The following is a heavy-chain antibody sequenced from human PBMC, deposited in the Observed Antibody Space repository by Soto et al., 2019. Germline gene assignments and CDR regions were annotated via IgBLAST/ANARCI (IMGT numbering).Heavy chain of an antibody. J-gene: IGHJ6*02. CDR1: GFTFSSYG. CDR2: VSDDGGNK. D-gene: IGHD3-22*01. Sequence: GSLRLSCAASGFTFSSYGVHWVRQAPGKGLEWVASVSDDGGNKHYADSVKGRFTISRDNSKNTLYLQMNSLRAEDTAVYYCAKATYYYDTPLDVWGQGTTVTVSS. V-gene: IGHV3-30*18. CDR3: AKATYYYDTPLDV.